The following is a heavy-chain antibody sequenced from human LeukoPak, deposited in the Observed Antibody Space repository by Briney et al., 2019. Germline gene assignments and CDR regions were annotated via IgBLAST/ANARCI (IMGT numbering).Heavy chain of an antibody. Sequence: GGSLRLSRAASGLRFSDYYVSWIRQAPGKGLQWVSYISSGGDIMHYADSVKGRFTSSRDNAKNSLYLQMNSLRAEDTAVYYCAELGITMIGGVWGKGTTVTISS. V-gene: IGHV3-11*04. D-gene: IGHD3-10*02. J-gene: IGHJ6*04. CDR3: AELGITMIGGV. CDR1: GLRFSDYY. CDR2: ISSGGDIM.